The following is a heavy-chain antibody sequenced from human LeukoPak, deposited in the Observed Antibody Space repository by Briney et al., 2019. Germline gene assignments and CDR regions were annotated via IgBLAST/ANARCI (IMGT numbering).Heavy chain of an antibody. V-gene: IGHV5-51*01. J-gene: IGHJ3*02. CDR2: IYPGDSDT. D-gene: IGHD3-22*01. Sequence: GESLKISCKGSGYSFTCYWIGWVRQMPGKGLEWMGIIYPGDSDTRYSPSFQGQVTISADKSISTAYLQWSSLKASDTAMYHCVTGSGYYYDAFDIWGQGTMVTVSS. CDR1: GYSFTCYW. CDR3: VTGSGYYYDAFDI.